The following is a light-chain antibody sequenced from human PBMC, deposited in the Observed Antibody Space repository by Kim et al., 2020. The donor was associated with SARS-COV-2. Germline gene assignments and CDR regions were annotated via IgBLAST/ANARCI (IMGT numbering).Light chain of an antibody. V-gene: IGKV1-27*01. Sequence: DIHMTQSPSSLSASVGDRVTISCRASQGIANYLAWYQQKPGKVPKLLIYAASTLQSGVPSRFSGGGSGTEFTLTITSLQPEDVATYYSQKYSSAPPWTFGHGSKV. CDR2: AAS. CDR1: QGIANY. CDR3: QKYSSAPPWT. J-gene: IGKJ1*01.